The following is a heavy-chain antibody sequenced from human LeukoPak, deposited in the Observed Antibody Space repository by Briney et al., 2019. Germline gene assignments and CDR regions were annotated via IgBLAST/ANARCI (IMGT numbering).Heavy chain of an antibody. CDR3: ARAYAGNFDS. J-gene: IGHJ4*02. CDR2: IYYSGHT. D-gene: IGHD4-23*01. Sequence: SETLSLTCSVSGGSVSSGSYYWNWIRQPPGEGLEWIGYIYYSGHTNYNPSLKSRVTISADTSKNQFSLKLSSVTAADTAVYYCARAYAGNFDSWGQGALVTVSS. CDR1: GGSVSSGSYY. V-gene: IGHV4-61*01.